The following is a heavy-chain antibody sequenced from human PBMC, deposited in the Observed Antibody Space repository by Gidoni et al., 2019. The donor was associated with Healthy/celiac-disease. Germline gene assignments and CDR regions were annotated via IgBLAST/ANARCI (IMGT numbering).Heavy chain of an antibody. Sequence: ELQLLESGGGLVQPGGSLRLSCPASGFTFSSYAMSWVRTAPGQGLEWVSAISGSGGSTYYADSVKGRFTISRDNSKNTLYLQMNSLRAEDTAVYYCAKVHNDYGDLYFDYWGQGTLVTVSS. CDR1: GFTFSSYA. CDR3: AKVHNDYGDLYFDY. J-gene: IGHJ4*02. CDR2: ISGSGGST. V-gene: IGHV3-23*01. D-gene: IGHD4-17*01.